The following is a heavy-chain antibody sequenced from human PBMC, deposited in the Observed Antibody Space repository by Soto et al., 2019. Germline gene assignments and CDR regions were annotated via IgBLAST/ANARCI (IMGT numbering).Heavy chain of an antibody. CDR3: ATSQKGYNWNYFDH. Sequence: PSETLSLTCSVSGGSISSADHLWSWIRQPPGKGLEWIGYIHYGGSTYHNASLKSRISMSVDTSKNHFSLQLSSVTAADTAMYYCATSQKGYNWNYFDHWGQGALVTVSS. CDR1: GGSISSADHL. J-gene: IGHJ4*02. V-gene: IGHV4-30-4*01. D-gene: IGHD1-20*01. CDR2: IHYGGST.